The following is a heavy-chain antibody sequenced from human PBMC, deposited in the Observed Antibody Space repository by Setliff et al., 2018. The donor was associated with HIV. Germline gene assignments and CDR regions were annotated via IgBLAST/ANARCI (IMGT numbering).Heavy chain of an antibody. Sequence: PSETLSLTCTVSGVSISSGYYWSWIRQPAGKGLEWIGHIYTSGSTNYNPSLKSRVTISVDTSKNQFSLKLSSVTAADTAVYYCARSGRLEPLHYWGQGTLVTVSS. J-gene: IGHJ4*02. D-gene: IGHD1-1*01. CDR3: ARSGRLEPLHY. V-gene: IGHV4-61*09. CDR2: IYTSGST. CDR1: GVSISSGYY.